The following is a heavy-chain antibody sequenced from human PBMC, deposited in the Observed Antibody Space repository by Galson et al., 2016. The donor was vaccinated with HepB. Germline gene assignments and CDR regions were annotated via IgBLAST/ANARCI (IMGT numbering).Heavy chain of an antibody. CDR3: ARDLTGYSYADYRYFDL. V-gene: IGHV4-59*01. J-gene: IGHJ2*01. Sequence: ETLSLTCTVSGGSISRYYWRWIRQPPGKGLEWIGYIYYSGSTTYNPSLKSRVIISVDTSKNQFSLKLSSATAADTAVYYCARDLTGYSYADYRYFDLWGRGTLVTVSS. CDR2: IYYSGST. CDR1: GGSISRYY. D-gene: IGHD5-18*01.